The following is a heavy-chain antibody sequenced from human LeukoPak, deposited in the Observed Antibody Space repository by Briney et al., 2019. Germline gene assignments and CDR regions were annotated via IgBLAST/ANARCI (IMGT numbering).Heavy chain of an antibody. CDR3: ARQNYYDSSGYYASDAFDI. J-gene: IGHJ3*02. V-gene: IGHV1-2*02. Sequence: GASVKVSCKASGYTFTSYGISWVRQAPGQGLEWMGWINPNSGGTNYAQKFQGRVTMTRDTSISTTYMELSRLRSDDTAMYYCARQNYYDSSGYYASDAFDIWGQGTMVTVSS. D-gene: IGHD3-22*01. CDR2: INPNSGGT. CDR1: GYTFTSYG.